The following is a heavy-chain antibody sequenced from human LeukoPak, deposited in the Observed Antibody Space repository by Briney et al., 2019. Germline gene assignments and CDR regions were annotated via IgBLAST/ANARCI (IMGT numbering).Heavy chain of an antibody. Sequence: SETLSLTCAVYGGSFSGYYWSWIRQPPGKGLEWIGEINHSGSTNYNPSLKSRVTISVDTSKNQFSLKLSSVTAADTAVYYCAAGGYCSGGSCYRYYFDYWGQGTLVTVSS. CDR3: AAGGYCSGGSCYRYYFDY. CDR2: INHSGST. CDR1: GGSFSGYY. D-gene: IGHD2-15*01. J-gene: IGHJ4*02. V-gene: IGHV4-34*01.